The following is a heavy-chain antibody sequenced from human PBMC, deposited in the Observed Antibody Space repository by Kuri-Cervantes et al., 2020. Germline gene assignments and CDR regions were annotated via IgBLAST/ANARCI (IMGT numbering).Heavy chain of an antibody. Sequence: GGSLRLSCAASGFTVSSNYMSWVRQAPGKGLEWVSVIYSGGSTYYADSVKGRFTISRDNSMNTLYLQMNSLRAEDTAVYYCARVPDTRINWNYGPYYYGMDVWGQGTTVTVSS. V-gene: IGHV3-53*05. CDR1: GFTVSSNY. CDR2: IYSGGST. D-gene: IGHD1-7*01. CDR3: ARVPDTRINWNYGPYYYGMDV. J-gene: IGHJ6*02.